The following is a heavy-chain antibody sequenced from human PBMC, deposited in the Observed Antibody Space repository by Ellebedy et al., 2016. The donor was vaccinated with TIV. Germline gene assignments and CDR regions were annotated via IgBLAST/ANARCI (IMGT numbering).Heavy chain of an antibody. CDR3: ARESVAGDFDY. CDR1: GFTFSDSD. V-gene: IGHV3-13*04. Sequence: GESLKISXAASGFTFSDSDMHWVRQATGQGLELVSSIDTAGDTYYSGSVKGRFTISRENAKKSLYLQMNSLRAGDTAVYYCARESVAGDFDYWGQGTLVTVSS. D-gene: IGHD6-19*01. J-gene: IGHJ4*02. CDR2: IDTAGDT.